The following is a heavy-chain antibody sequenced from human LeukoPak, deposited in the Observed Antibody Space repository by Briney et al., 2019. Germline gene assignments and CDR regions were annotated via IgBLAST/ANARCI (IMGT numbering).Heavy chain of an antibody. J-gene: IGHJ3*02. CDR1: GGSISSGGYS. CDR2: IYHSGST. V-gene: IGHV4-30-2*01. D-gene: IGHD6-6*01. Sequence: SETLSLTCAVSGGSISSGGYSWRWIRQPPGKGLEWIAYIYHSGSTYYNPSLKSRVTISVDRSKNQFSLKLSSVTAADTAAYYCARTSIAAPRANAFDIWGQGTMVTVSS. CDR3: ARTSIAAPRANAFDI.